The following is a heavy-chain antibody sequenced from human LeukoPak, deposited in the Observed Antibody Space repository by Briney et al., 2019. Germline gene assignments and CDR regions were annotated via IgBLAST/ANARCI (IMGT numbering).Heavy chain of an antibody. CDR2: ISAYNGNT. CDR1: GYTFTSYG. CDR3: ASAVVPAAIIGDYYYGMDV. V-gene: IGHV1-18*01. D-gene: IGHD2-2*02. J-gene: IGHJ6*02. Sequence: ASVKVSCKASGYTFTSYGISWVRQAPGQGLEWMGWISAYNGNTNYALKLQGRVTMTTDTSTSTAYMELRSLRSDDTAVYYCASAVVPAAIIGDYYYGMDVWGQGTTVTVSS.